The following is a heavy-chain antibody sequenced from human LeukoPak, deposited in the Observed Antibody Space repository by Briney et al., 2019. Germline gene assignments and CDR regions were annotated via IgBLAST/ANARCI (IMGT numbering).Heavy chain of an antibody. D-gene: IGHD2-8*01. CDR1: GLTFDEYT. J-gene: IGHJ4*02. CDR2: ISRDGGST. Sequence: GGSLRLSCAASGLTFDEYTFHWVRQAPGKGLEWVSLISRDGGSTYYADSVKGRFTISRDNSKNSLYLQMNSLRTEDTALYCCTKDRYCTTPTCPLDYWGQGTLVTVSS. CDR3: TKDRYCTTPTCPLDY. V-gene: IGHV3-43*01.